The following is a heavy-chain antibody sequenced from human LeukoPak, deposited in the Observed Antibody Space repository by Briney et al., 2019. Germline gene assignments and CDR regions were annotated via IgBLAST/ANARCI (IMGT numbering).Heavy chain of an antibody. CDR2: INSDGSTT. J-gene: IGHJ4*02. D-gene: IGHD1-26*01. V-gene: IGHV3-74*01. CDR1: GFTFSSYW. Sequence: PGGSLSLSCAASGFTFSSYWMHWVRQATGKGLVWVSRINSDGSTTNYADSVKGRFTISRDSAKNTLYLQMNSLRAEDTAMYYCARRSSGSPPFYFDYWGQGTLVTVSS. CDR3: ARRSSGSPPFYFDY.